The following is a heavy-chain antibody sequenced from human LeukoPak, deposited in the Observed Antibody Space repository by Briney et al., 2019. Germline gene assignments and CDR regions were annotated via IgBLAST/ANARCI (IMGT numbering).Heavy chain of an antibody. D-gene: IGHD3-3*01. V-gene: IGHV3-74*01. Sequence: PGGSLRLSCVASGFTFSSYWMHWVRQDPRKGLVWVSRISGDGRNINYADSVKGRFTISRDNSKNTLYLQMNSLRAEDTAVYYCAKGYYDFWSGYYSPLDYWGQGTLVTVSS. CDR1: GFTFSSYW. CDR2: ISGDGRNI. CDR3: AKGYYDFWSGYYSPLDY. J-gene: IGHJ4*02.